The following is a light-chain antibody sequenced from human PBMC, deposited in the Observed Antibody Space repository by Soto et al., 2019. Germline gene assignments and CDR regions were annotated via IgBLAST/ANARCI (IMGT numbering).Light chain of an antibody. Sequence: QSALTQPPSVSGSPGQSVTISCTGTSSDVAYYNRVSWYQQPPGTVPKLMIYEVSNRPSGVPDRFSGSKSGNTASLTISGLQAEDEADYYCSSYTTSNTYVFGTGTKLTVL. CDR2: EVS. J-gene: IGLJ1*01. CDR1: SSDVAYYNR. V-gene: IGLV2-18*02. CDR3: SSYTTSNTYV.